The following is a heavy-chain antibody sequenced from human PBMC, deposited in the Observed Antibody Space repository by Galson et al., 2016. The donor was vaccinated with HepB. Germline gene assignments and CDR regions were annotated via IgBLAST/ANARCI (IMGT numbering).Heavy chain of an antibody. CDR2: IGTAGDT. CDR3: ARGGCSSTSCPYDHHYGMDV. CDR1: GFSFSSYD. J-gene: IGHJ6*02. Sequence: SLRLSCAASGFSFSSYDMHWVRQATGKGLEWVSAIGTAGDTYYPGSVKGRFTISRENAENSLDLQMNSLRAGDTAVYYCARGGCSSTSCPYDHHYGMDVWGQGTTVTVSS. D-gene: IGHD2-2*01. V-gene: IGHV3-13*01.